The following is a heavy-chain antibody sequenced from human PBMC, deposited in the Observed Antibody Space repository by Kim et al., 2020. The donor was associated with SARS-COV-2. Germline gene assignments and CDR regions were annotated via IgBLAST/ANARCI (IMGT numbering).Heavy chain of an antibody. V-gene: IGHV5-51*01. Sequence: GESLKISCKASGYTFTTYWIGWVRQMPGKGLEWMGLIWPRDSDARYSPSFQGQVTLSADTSTSTAYLQWSRLESSDTAIYYCVRSKSVAVAGTTSPHFDFWGQGTLVTVSS. J-gene: IGHJ4*02. CDR2: IWPRDSDA. CDR3: VRSKSVAVAGTTSPHFDF. CDR1: GYTFTTYW. D-gene: IGHD6-19*01.